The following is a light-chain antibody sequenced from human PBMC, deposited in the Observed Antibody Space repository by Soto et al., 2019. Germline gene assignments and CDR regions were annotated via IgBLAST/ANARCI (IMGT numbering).Light chain of an antibody. J-gene: IGKJ5*01. CDR1: QSVSRN. CDR3: QQYDTSPIT. V-gene: IGKV3-15*01. Sequence: MSLTPATLSMSPGERGTLSCRASQSVSRNLAWYQQKPGQAPRLLIYAASTRATGIPARFSGSGSGTEFTLTISSLQSEDFAVYYCQQYDTSPITFGHGTRLEIK. CDR2: AAS.